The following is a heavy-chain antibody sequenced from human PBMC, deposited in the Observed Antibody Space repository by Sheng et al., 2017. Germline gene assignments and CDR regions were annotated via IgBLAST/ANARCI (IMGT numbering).Heavy chain of an antibody. Sequence: HLQLQESGPGLVKPSETLSLTCTVSGGSFSSSSHYWAWIRQPPGKGLEWIGSIYYSGSIFYNPSLKSRVTISEDPSNRQFSLRLTSVTAADTAVYFCARNIPASWCALLPLTHWGQGMLVTVSS. CDR1: GGSFSSSSHY. CDR3: ARNIPASWCALLPLTH. V-gene: IGHV4-39*07. D-gene: IGHD6-13*01. CDR2: IYYSGSI. J-gene: IGHJ1*01.